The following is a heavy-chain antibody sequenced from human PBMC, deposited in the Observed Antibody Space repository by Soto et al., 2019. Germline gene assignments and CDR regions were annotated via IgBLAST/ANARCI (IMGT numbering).Heavy chain of an antibody. CDR3: ARQDATMGYYGFWSGFPVAH. CDR2: IYYAGDT. CDR1: GGSISSSSYY. D-gene: IGHD3-3*01. V-gene: IGHV4-39*01. J-gene: IGHJ4*02. Sequence: QMQLQESGPGLVKPSETLSLTCTVSGGSISSSSYYWGWIRQSPGKGLEWIGSIYYAGDTQYNPSLESLVILSVDRPNNYFSREVTSVTAADTAVYYCARQDATMGYYGFWSGFPVAHWGQGTLVTVSS.